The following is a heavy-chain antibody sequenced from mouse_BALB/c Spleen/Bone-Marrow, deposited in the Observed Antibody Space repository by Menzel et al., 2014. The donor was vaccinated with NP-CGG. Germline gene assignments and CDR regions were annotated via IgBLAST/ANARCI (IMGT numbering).Heavy chain of an antibody. CDR1: GFTFSSYY. CDR3: ASLYDGYSVFVY. D-gene: IGHD2-3*01. J-gene: IGHJ3*01. CDR2: INTNGGST. V-gene: IGHV5-6-2*01. Sequence: EVKLVESGGGLVKLGGSLKLSCAASGFTFSSYYMSWVRQTPEKRLELVAAINTNGGSTYYPDTVKGRFTISRDNAKNTLYLQISSLKSEDTALYYGASLYDGYSVFVYWGQGTLVTVSA.